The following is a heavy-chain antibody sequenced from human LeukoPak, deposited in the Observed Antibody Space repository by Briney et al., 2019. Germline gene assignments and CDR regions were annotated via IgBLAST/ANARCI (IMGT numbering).Heavy chain of an antibody. J-gene: IGHJ4*02. CDR3: AKRAVATNYFDY. D-gene: IGHD1-26*01. V-gene: IGHV3-30*18. CDR2: ISYDGSNN. CDR1: GXTFSSFG. Sequence: PGGSLRLSCAASGXTFSSFGMHWVRQAPGKGLEWVGLISYDGSNNYYADSVKGRFTISRDNSKNTLYLQMNSLRAEDTAVYYCAKRAVATNYFDYWGQGTLVTVSS.